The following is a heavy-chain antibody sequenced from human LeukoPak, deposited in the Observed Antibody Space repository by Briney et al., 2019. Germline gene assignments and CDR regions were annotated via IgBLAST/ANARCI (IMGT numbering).Heavy chain of an antibody. CDR2: RNPNIGNT. CDR1: GYTFTSYD. D-gene: IGHD5-18*01. CDR3: ARVLRGGYSYGYGFDP. Sequence: ASVKVSCKASGYTFTSYDINWVRQATRQGLEWRGGRNPNIGNTGYVQKFHGKDTITKNTSISTAYIGRSSLRSEDTAVYHCARVLRGGYSYGYGFDPWGQGTLVTVSS. V-gene: IGHV1-8*03. J-gene: IGHJ5*02.